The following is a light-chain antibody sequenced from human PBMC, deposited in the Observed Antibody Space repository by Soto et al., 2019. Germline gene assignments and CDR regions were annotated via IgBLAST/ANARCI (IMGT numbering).Light chain of an antibody. CDR3: QQYNNWPYT. CDR1: QSVSSN. Sequence: EIVMTQSPATLSVSPGERATLSCRASQSVSSNLAWYQQQPGQAPRLLIYGASTRATGIPARFSGSGSGTEFTLTISMLQSEDFAVYYCQQYNNWPYTFGQGTKLEIK. V-gene: IGKV3-15*01. CDR2: GAS. J-gene: IGKJ2*01.